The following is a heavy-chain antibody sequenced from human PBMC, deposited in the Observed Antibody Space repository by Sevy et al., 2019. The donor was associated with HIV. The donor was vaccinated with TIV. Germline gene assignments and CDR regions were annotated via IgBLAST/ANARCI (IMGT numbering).Heavy chain of an antibody. V-gene: IGHV3-23*01. CDR2: FSFGCGKI. CDR1: GFTFSNYA. Sequence: GGSLRLSCAASGFTFSNYAMSWFRQAPGKGLEWVSTFSFGCGKINYADSVKGRFTISRDNSKNTLYLQMNSLRAEDTALYYCAREGCSKPHDYWGQGTLVTVSS. D-gene: IGHD2-2*01. J-gene: IGHJ4*02. CDR3: AREGCSKPHDY.